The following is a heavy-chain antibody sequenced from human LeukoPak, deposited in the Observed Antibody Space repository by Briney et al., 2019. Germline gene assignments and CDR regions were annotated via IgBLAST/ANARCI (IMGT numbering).Heavy chain of an antibody. J-gene: IGHJ4*02. CDR1: GGSFSGYY. CDR3: ARARHSYGYGEDY. Sequence: SETLSLTCAVYGGSFSGYYWSWIRQPPGKGLEWIGEINHSGSTNYNPSLKSRVTISVDTSKNQFSLKLSSVTAAVTAVYYCARARHSYGYGEDYWGQGTLVTVSS. V-gene: IGHV4-34*01. D-gene: IGHD5-18*01. CDR2: INHSGST.